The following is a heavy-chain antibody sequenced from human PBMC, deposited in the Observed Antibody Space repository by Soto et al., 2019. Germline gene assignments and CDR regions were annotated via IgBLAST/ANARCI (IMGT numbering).Heavy chain of an antibody. V-gene: IGHV4-4*03. CDR1: GGSITSSNW. D-gene: IGHD5-12*01. CDR2: IFHSGST. J-gene: IGHJ2*01. Sequence: QVQLRESDPGLVKPPGTLSLTCAVSGGSITSSNWWSWVRQPPGKGLEWIGEIFHSGSTNYNPSLKSRVTISVDKSKNQFSLNLSSVTAADTAVYYCARVVDYYWYFDLWGRGTLVTVSS. CDR3: ARVVDYYWYFDL.